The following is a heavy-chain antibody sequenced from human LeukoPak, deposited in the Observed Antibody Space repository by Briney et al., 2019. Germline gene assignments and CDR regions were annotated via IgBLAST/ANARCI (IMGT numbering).Heavy chain of an antibody. D-gene: IGHD1-1*01. CDR3: ARDRQRPGFSLSYYYYMDV. V-gene: IGHV3-21*01. CDR1: GFTFSSYS. CDR2: ISSSSSYI. Sequence: GGSLRLSCAASGFTFSSYSMNWVRQAPGKGLEWVSSISSSSSYIYYADSVKGRFTISRDNAKNSLYLQMNSLRAEDTAVYYCARDRQRPGFSLSYYYYMDVWGKGTTVTVSS. J-gene: IGHJ6*03.